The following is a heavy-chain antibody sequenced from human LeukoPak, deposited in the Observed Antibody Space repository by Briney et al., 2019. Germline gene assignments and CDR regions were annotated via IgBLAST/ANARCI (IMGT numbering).Heavy chain of an antibody. CDR1: GFTFSSYA. CDR2: ISGSGGST. CDR3: AKSKRGFGELLYSSADY. J-gene: IGHJ4*02. V-gene: IGHV3-23*01. D-gene: IGHD3-10*01. Sequence: GGSLRLSCAASGFTFSSYAMSWVRQAPGKGLEWVSAISGSGGSTYYADSVKGRFTISRDNSKNTLYPQMNSLRAEDTAVYYCAKSKRGFGELLYSSADYWGQGTLVTVSS.